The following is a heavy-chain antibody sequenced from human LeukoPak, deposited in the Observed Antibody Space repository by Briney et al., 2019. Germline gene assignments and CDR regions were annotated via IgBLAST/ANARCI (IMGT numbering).Heavy chain of an antibody. Sequence: GGSLRLSCAASGFTFSRYNMNWVRQAPGKGLEWVSSISRTGNYIYYADSVKGRFTISKDNAQNSLFLQMNSLKVEDTAVYYCARVLETDCSGGSCYSGLDYWGQGTLVTVSS. J-gene: IGHJ4*02. CDR1: GFTFSRYN. CDR3: ARVLETDCSGGSCYSGLDY. CDR2: ISRTGNYI. V-gene: IGHV3-21*01. D-gene: IGHD2-15*01.